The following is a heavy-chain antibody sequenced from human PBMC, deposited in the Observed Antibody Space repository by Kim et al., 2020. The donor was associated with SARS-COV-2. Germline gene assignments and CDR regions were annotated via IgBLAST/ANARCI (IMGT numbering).Heavy chain of an antibody. J-gene: IGHJ4*02. Sequence: GGSLRLSCAASGFTFSSYGMHWVRQAPGKGLEWVAVISYDGSNKYYADSVKGRFTISRDNSKNTLYLQMNSLRAEDTAVYYCARDSSWGYCSGGSCYRGPFDYWGQGTLVTVSS. CDR3: ARDSSWGYCSGGSCYRGPFDY. V-gene: IGHV3-33*05. CDR1: GFTFSSYG. D-gene: IGHD2-15*01. CDR2: ISYDGSNK.